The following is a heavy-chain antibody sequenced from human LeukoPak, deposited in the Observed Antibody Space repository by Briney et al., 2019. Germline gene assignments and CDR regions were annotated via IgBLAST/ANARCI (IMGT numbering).Heavy chain of an antibody. J-gene: IGHJ4*02. CDR3: ARLTKGRYFDYIFAF. CDR2: VYYTGST. Sequence: SETPSLTCTISGAPVRDSLSYWGWLRQPPGEGVEWGANVYYTGSTYYNPSLKSRVTMSVDTSKNQFSLKMTSVTAADTAIYYCARLTKGRYFDYIFAFWGQGILVTVSS. V-gene: IGHV4-39*01. D-gene: IGHD3-9*01. CDR1: GAPVRDSLSY.